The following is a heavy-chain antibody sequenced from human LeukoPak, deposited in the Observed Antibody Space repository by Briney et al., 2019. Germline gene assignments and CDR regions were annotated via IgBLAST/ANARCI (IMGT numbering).Heavy chain of an antibody. CDR2: SGSDDST. CDR1: GFTVGHYP. D-gene: IGHD3-16*01. Sequence: GGSLRLSCAASGFTVGHYPMSFVRQAPGKGLEWVSTSGSDDSTYYADSVKGRFTISRDNSKNTLYLQMNNLRAEDTAVYYCAKDLRGRILRYFDYWGRGTLVTVPS. J-gene: IGHJ4*02. V-gene: IGHV3-23*01. CDR3: AKDLRGRILRYFDY.